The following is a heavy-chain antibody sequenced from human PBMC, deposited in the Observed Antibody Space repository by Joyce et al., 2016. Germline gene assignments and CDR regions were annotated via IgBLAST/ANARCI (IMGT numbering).Heavy chain of an antibody. D-gene: IGHD2-2*01. V-gene: IGHV4-4*02. CDR3: ARDQGSSPGF. J-gene: IGHJ4*02. Sequence: QVQLQESGPGLVKPSGTLSLTCAVSGDSISSCNWWNWVRQPPGKGLEWIGEIYHTGEANYNPSLKSRVSISVASSKNLFSLSLTSVTAADTAVYYCARDQGSSPGFWGQGTLVTVSS. CDR2: IYHTGEA. CDR1: GDSISSCNW.